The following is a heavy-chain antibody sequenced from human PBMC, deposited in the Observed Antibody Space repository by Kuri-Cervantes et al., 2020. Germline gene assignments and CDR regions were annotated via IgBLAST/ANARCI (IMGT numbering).Heavy chain of an antibody. CDR2: IIPILGIA. D-gene: IGHD2-2*01. V-gene: IGHV1-69*02. CDR1: GGTFSSYT. CDR3: ARSAPIVVVPAALVNDY. Sequence: SVKVSCKASGGTFSSYTISWVRQAPGQGLEWMGRIIPILGIANYAQKFQGRVTITADRSTSTAYMELRSLRSDDTAVYYCARSAPIVVVPAALVNDYWGQGTLVTVSS. J-gene: IGHJ4*02.